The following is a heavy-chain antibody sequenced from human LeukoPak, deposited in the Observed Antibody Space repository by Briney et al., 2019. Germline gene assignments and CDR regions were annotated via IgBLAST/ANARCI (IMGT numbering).Heavy chain of an antibody. J-gene: IGHJ4*02. V-gene: IGHV1-69*01. D-gene: IGHD3-10*01. Sequence: ASVKVSCKASGGTFSTYAISWVRQAPGQGLEWMGGIIPIFGTANYAQKFQGRVTITADESTSTAYMELSSLRSEDTAVYYCAREITGLGSGSYALDYWGQGTLVTVSS. CDR3: AREITGLGSGSYALDY. CDR1: GGTFSTYA. CDR2: IIPIFGTA.